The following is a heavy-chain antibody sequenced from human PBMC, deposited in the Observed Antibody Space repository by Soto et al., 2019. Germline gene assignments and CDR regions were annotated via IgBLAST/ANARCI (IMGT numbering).Heavy chain of an antibody. J-gene: IGHJ4*02. CDR3: ARVGDGRPFDY. D-gene: IGHD3-10*01. V-gene: IGHV1-46*01. CDR2: INPFDGSR. CDR1: GYIFTSYY. Sequence: ASVKVSCKASGYIFTSYYIHWVRQAPGQGLEWMGWINPFDGSRMFAQSFQGRVTMTRDTSTSTVYMEVSSLRSEDTAVYYCARVGDGRPFDYWGQGTLVTVSS.